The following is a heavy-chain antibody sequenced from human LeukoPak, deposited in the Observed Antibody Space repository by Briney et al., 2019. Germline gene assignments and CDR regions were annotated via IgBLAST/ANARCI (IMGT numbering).Heavy chain of an antibody. V-gene: IGHV3-7*01. CDR1: GFPFDRYW. D-gene: IGHD3-16*01. Sequence: GGSLRLSCVASGFPFDRYWMSWVRQAPGKGLEWVANIKHDGSEKNFVDSVKGRLTISRDNAENSLFLQMNSLRADDTAVYFCARQPIYEAYFDFWGQGTLVTVSS. J-gene: IGHJ4*02. CDR3: ARQPIYEAYFDF. CDR2: IKHDGSEK.